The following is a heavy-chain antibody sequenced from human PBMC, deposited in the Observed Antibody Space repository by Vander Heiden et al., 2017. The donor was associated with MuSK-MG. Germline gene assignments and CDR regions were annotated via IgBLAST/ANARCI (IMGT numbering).Heavy chain of an antibody. CDR3: ATDSARVGGATPWDY. V-gene: IGHV3-48*02. D-gene: IGHD1-26*01. Sequence: LSCAASGFTFSSYSMNWVRQAPGKGLEWVSYISSSSSTIYYADSVKGRFTISRDNAKNSLYLQMNSLRDEDTAVYYCATDSARVGGATPWDYWGQGTLVTVFS. CDR1: GFTFSSYS. J-gene: IGHJ4*02. CDR2: ISSSSSTI.